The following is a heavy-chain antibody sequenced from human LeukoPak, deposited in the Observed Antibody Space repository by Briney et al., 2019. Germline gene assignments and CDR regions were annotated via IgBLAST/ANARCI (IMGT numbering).Heavy chain of an antibody. D-gene: IGHD2-2*01. Sequence: ASVKVSCKASVGTSSSYAISWVRQAPGQGLEWMGRIIPIFGIANYAQKFQGRVTITADKSTSTAYMELSSLRSEDTAVYYCARPRYCSSTSCSFDYWGQGTLVTVSS. J-gene: IGHJ4*02. V-gene: IGHV1-69*04. CDR2: IIPIFGIA. CDR3: ARPRYCSSTSCSFDY. CDR1: VGTSSSYA.